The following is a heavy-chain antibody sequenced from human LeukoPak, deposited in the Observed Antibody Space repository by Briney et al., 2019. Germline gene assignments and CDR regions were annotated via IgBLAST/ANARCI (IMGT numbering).Heavy chain of an antibody. D-gene: IGHD4-17*01. CDR2: TSGSGTTI. CDR3: ARVFYGDFGFDY. V-gene: IGHV3-48*02. J-gene: IGHJ4*02. CDR1: GFTFSSYS. Sequence: GGSLRFSCAASGFTFSSYSMNWVRQAPGKGLEWVSYTSGSGTTIYYADSVKGRFTISRDNANNSLYLQMNSLRDEDTAAYYCARVFYGDFGFDYWGQGTLVTVSS.